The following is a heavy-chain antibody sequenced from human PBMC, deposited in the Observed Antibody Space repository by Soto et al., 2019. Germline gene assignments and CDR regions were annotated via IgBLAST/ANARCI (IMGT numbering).Heavy chain of an antibody. Sequence: SETLSLTCTISGGAIGSHYWTWIRQPAGKGLEWIGRIYSSGSTQYNPSLQSRVTMSLDTSKNQFSLRLESVTAADTAVYYCARGQRFSDWFDPWGQGTLVTVS. CDR1: GGAIGSHY. CDR3: ARGQRFSDWFDP. V-gene: IGHV4-4*07. CDR2: IYSSGST. D-gene: IGHD3-3*01. J-gene: IGHJ5*02.